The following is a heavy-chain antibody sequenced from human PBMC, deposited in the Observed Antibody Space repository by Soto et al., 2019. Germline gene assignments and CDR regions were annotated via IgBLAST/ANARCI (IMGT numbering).Heavy chain of an antibody. CDR2: VDGGGGST. V-gene: IGHV3-23*01. Sequence: EVQLLDSGGGLVQPGGSLRLTCAASGFTFNTYGINWVRQAPGKGLEWVSSVDGGGGSTHYADSVRGRFTISRDISKSTVYLQMNSRRAEDSALYYWASFKLRWGQGTLVTVSS. J-gene: IGHJ4*02. D-gene: IGHD2-15*01. CDR3: ASFKLR. CDR1: GFTFNTYG.